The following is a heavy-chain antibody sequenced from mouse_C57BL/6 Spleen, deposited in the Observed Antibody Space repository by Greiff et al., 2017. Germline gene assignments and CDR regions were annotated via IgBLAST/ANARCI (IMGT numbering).Heavy chain of an antibody. Sequence: VQLQQSGPELVKPGASVKIPCKASGYTFTDYNMDWVKQSHGQSLEWIGDINPNNGGTIYNQKFKGKATLTVDKSSSTAYMELRSLTSEDTAVYDCARWGYGRSFYYFDDWGQGTTLTVAS. CDR3: ARWGYGRSFYYFDD. J-gene: IGHJ2*01. D-gene: IGHD1-1*01. V-gene: IGHV1-18*01. CDR2: INPNNGGT. CDR1: GYTFTDYN.